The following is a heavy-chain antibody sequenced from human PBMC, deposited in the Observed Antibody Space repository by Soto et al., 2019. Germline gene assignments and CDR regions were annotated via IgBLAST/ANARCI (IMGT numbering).Heavy chain of an antibody. Sequence: SETLSLTCTVSGGSISSGGYYWSWIRQHPGKGLEWIGYIYYSGSTYYNPSLKSRVTISVDTSKNQFSLKLSSVTAADTAVYYCARGSRRYCTNGVCYRGLDYWGQGTLVTVSS. CDR3: ARGSRRYCTNGVCYRGLDY. J-gene: IGHJ4*02. V-gene: IGHV4-31*03. D-gene: IGHD2-8*01. CDR2: IYYSGST. CDR1: GGSISSGGYY.